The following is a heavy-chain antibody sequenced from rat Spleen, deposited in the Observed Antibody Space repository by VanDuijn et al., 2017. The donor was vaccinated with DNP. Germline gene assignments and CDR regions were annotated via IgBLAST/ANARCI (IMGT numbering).Heavy chain of an antibody. CDR3: ATHDYSSYISGDY. CDR2: ISPSGGST. Sequence: EVQLVESGGGLVQPGRSLKLSCAASGFTFSNYDMAWVRQAPTKGLEWVASISPSGGSTYYRDSVKGRFTISRDNAKSTLYLQMDSLRSEDTATYYWATHDYSSYISGDYWGQGVMVTVSS. V-gene: IGHV5-19*01. D-gene: IGHD1-2*01. CDR1: GFTFSNYD. J-gene: IGHJ2*01.